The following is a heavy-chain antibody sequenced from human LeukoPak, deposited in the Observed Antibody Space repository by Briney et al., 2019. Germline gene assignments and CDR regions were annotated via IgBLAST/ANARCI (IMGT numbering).Heavy chain of an antibody. CDR2: ISSHGGST. CDR1: GFTFSSYA. V-gene: IGHV3-64*01. J-gene: IGHJ3*02. CDR3: ARGGVVTDAFDI. Sequence: GGSLRLSCAASGFTFSSYAMHWVRRAPGKGLEYVSGISSHGGSTYYANSVKGRFTISRDNSKNTLYLQMNSLRAEDTAVYYCARGGVVTDAFDIWGQGSMVTVSS. D-gene: IGHD3-3*01.